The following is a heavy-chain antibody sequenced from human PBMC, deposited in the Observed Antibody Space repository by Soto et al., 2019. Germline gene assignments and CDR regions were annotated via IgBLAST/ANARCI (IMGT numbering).Heavy chain of an antibody. CDR1: GFTFSTYT. D-gene: IGHD5-12*01. CDR2: ISSNGGST. CDR3: ARDLRYSGYDLIIDY. V-gene: IGHV3-64*04. J-gene: IGHJ4*02. Sequence: LRLSCAASGFTFSTYTMHWVRQAPGKGLEYVSAISSNGGSTFYADSVKGRFTISRDNSKNTLYLQMNSLRAEDTAVYYCARDLRYSGYDLIIDYWGQGTLVTVSS.